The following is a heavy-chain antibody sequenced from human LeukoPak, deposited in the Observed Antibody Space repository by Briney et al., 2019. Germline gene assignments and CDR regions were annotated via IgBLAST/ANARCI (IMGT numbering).Heavy chain of an antibody. CDR3: ARENRGIAARQPWYY. V-gene: IGHV4-38-2*02. Sequence: SETLSLTCTVSGYSISSGYYWGWIRQPPGKGLEWIGSIYHSGSTYYNPSLKSRVTISVDTSKNQFSLKLSSVTAADTAVYYCARENRGIAARQPWYYWGQGTLVTVSS. CDR2: IYHSGST. D-gene: IGHD6-6*01. CDR1: GYSISSGYY. J-gene: IGHJ4*02.